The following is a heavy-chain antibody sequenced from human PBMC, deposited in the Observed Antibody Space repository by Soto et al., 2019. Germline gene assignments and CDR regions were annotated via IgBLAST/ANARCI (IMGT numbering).Heavy chain of an antibody. CDR1: GYTFTHYY. J-gene: IGHJ4*02. Sequence: GGSVKVSCKASGYTFTHYYIHWVRQAPGQGLEWMGIINPNGGITTYAQKFRAGFSMTRDTSTSTVYLELSSLRSEDSAVYYCATSVNSAMAFDYWGQGTLVTVSS. V-gene: IGHV1-46*01. D-gene: IGHD5-18*01. CDR3: ATSVNSAMAFDY. CDR2: INPNGGIT.